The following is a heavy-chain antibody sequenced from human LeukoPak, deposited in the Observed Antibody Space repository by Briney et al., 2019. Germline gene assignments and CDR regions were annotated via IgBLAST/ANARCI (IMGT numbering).Heavy chain of an antibody. Sequence: GASVKVSCKASGYTFTGYYMHWVRQAPGHGLEWVGWINPNSGGTNYAQKFQSRVTMTRDKSISRAYTELRTLISADTAVEYCAGVLYSGRQLLHYGPQGPRDTV. D-gene: IGHD1-26*01. V-gene: IGHV1-2*02. CDR1: GYTFTGYY. CDR3: AGVLYSGRQLLHY. J-gene: IGHJ4*02. CDR2: INPNSGGT.